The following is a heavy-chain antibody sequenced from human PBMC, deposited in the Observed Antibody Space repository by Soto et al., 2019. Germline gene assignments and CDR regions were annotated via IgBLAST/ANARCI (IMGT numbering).Heavy chain of an antibody. CDR1: GFTFTSSA. Sequence: SVKVSCKASGFTFTSSAVQWVRQARGQRLEWIGWIVVGSGNTNYAQKFQERVTITRDMSTSTAYMELSSLRSEDTAVYYCARQYYYDSSGYYSTSDAFDIWGQGTMVTVSS. CDR2: IVVGSGNT. CDR3: ARQYYYDSSGYYSTSDAFDI. D-gene: IGHD3-22*01. J-gene: IGHJ3*02. V-gene: IGHV1-58*01.